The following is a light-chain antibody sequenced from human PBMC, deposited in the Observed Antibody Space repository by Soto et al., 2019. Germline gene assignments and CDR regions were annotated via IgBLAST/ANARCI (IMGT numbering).Light chain of an antibody. CDR1: QSITTW. CDR3: QQYNTYST. CDR2: KAS. V-gene: IGKV1-5*03. J-gene: IGKJ1*01. Sequence: DIQMTQSPSTLSASVGDTVTITCRASQSITTWLAWYQQKPGKVPKLLIYKASSLESGGPSRFSGSGAGTEFTLTISSLQPDDFATYYCQQYNTYSTFGQGTKVESK.